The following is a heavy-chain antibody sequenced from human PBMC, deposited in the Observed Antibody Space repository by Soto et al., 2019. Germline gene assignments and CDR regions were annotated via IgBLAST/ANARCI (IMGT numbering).Heavy chain of an antibody. V-gene: IGHV1-3*01. CDR3: ARGYDDFWSGSTLVFNP. CDR1: GYSFTANV. Sequence: QVHLVQSGAEVKKPGASVKVSCKASGYSFTANVLHWVRQAPGQRPEWMGWINAASGKTKYSQNFQGRVTITRDTSATTTSMELSSLTSEDTAMYYCARGYDDFWSGSTLVFNPWGQGTLVIVSS. CDR2: INAASGKT. J-gene: IGHJ5*02. D-gene: IGHD3-3*01.